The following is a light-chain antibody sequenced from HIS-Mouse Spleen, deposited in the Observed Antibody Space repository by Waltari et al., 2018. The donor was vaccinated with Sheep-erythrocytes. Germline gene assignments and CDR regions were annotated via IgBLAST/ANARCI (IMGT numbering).Light chain of an antibody. J-gene: IGLJ3*02. V-gene: IGLV2-14*03. CDR3: SSYTSSSTSWV. CDR2: DVS. CDR1: RRAVGGSSD. Sequence: QSALTQPAPVPGSPGLSLTIACTGTRRAVGGSSDFSWYQQHPGKAPKLMISDVSHRPSGVSNRFSGSKSGNTASLTISGLQAEDEADYYCSSYTSSSTSWVFGGGTKLTVL.